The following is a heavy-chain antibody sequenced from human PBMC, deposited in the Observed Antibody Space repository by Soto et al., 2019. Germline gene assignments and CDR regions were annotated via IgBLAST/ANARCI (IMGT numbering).Heavy chain of an antibody. D-gene: IGHD2-15*01. CDR1: GYTFTSYG. Sequence: QVQLVQSVAEVKKPGASLKVSCRASGYTFTSYGISWVRQAPGQGVEWMGWISAYNGNTNYAQKLQGRVTMTPDTATSTVYIELRNLRSDETDVYYGAKQGGVFSGGRCYELPGFDYRGRGTLVTVCS. CDR2: ISAYNGNT. J-gene: IGHJ4*02. V-gene: IGHV1-18*01. CDR3: AKQGGVFSGGRCYELPGFDY.